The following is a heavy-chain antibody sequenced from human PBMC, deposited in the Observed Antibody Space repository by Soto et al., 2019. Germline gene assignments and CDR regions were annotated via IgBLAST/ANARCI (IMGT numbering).Heavy chain of an antibody. V-gene: IGHV4-59*01. J-gene: IGHJ4*02. Sequence: QVQLQESGPGLVKPSETLSLTCTVSGGSISSYYWSWIRQPPGKGLEWIGYIYYSGRTNYNPSLKSRVTISVDTSKNQFSLKLSSVTAADTAVYYCARDGYYYDSSGYQRVYYFDYWGQGTLVTVSS. CDR3: ARDGYYYDSSGYQRVYYFDY. CDR1: GGSISSYY. CDR2: IYYSGRT. D-gene: IGHD3-22*01.